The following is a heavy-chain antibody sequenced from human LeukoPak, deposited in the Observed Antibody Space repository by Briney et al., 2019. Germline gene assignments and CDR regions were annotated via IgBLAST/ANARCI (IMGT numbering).Heavy chain of an antibody. CDR2: INAGNGNT. J-gene: IGHJ5*02. D-gene: IGHD3-10*01. V-gene: IGHV1-3*03. Sequence: ASVKVSCKASGYTFTSYAMHWVRQAPGQRLEWMGWINAGNGNTKYSQEFQGRVTITRDTSASTAYMELSSLRSEDTAVYYCARARITMVRGVIPSYNWFDPWGQGTLVTVSS. CDR3: ARARITMVRGVIPSYNWFDP. CDR1: GYTFTSYA.